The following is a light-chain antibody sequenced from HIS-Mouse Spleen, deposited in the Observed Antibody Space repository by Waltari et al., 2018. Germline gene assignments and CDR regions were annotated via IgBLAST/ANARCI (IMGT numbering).Light chain of an antibody. J-gene: IGLJ1*01. V-gene: IGLV2-8*01. Sequence: QPARTQPPSSSGSPGHSVTLSSTGPRGLPGGYNYFPWYQQHPGKAPKLMIYEVSKRPSGVPDRFSGSKSGNTASLTVSGLQAEDEADYYCSSYAGSNGVFGTGTKVTVL. CDR2: EVS. CDR1: RGLPGGYNY. CDR3: SSYAGSNGV.